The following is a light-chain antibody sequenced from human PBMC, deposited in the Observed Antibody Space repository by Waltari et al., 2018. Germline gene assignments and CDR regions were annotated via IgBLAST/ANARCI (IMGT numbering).Light chain of an antibody. CDR1: SLRSYY. V-gene: IGLV3-19*01. Sequence: SSELTQDPAVSVALGQTVRITCQGDSLRSYYASWYQQKPGQAPVIVIYGKNNRPSGIPDRLSGSSSGNTASLTITGAQAEDEADYYCNSRDSSGNHYVFGTGTKVTVL. J-gene: IGLJ1*01. CDR3: NSRDSSGNHYV. CDR2: GKN.